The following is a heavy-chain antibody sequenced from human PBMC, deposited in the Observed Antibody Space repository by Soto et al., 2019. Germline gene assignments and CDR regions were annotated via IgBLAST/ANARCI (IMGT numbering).Heavy chain of an antibody. CDR2: ISAYNGNT. Sequence: GASVKVSCKASGYTFTNFGISWVRQAPGQGLEWMGWISAYNGNTNYAQELQGRVTMTTDTSTSTAYMELRSLRSDDTALYYCARDPPGNAWSDYFDHWGQGNLVTVSS. D-gene: IGHD1-1*01. J-gene: IGHJ4*02. V-gene: IGHV1-18*01. CDR1: GYTFTNFG. CDR3: ARDPPGNAWSDYFDH.